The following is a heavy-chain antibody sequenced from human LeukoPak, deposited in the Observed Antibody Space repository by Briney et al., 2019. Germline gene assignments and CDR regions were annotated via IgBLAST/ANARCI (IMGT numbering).Heavy chain of an antibody. V-gene: IGHV4-31*03. J-gene: IGHJ4*02. CDR3: ARVGYGDYFDY. CDR2: IYYSGST. Sequence: SETLSLTCTVSGGSIRSSYYYWGWIRQPPGKGLEWIGYIYYSGSTYYNPSLKSRVTISVDTSKNQFSLKLSSVTAADTAVYYCARVGYGDYFDYWGQGTLVTVSS. D-gene: IGHD4-17*01. CDR1: GGSIRSSYYY.